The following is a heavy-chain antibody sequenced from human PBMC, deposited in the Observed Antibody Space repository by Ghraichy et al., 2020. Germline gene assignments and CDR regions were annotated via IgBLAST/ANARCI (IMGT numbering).Heavy chain of an antibody. J-gene: IGHJ4*02. D-gene: IGHD6-13*01. Sequence: GRSLRLACAASGFTFSSYAMSWVRQAPGKGLEWVSAISGSGGSTYYADSVKGRFTISRDNSKNTLYLQMNSLRAEDTAVYYCAKDEIGTPSSWYRYWGQGTLVTVSS. CDR2: ISGSGGST. CDR3: AKDEIGTPSSWYRY. V-gene: IGHV3-23*01. CDR1: GFTFSSYA.